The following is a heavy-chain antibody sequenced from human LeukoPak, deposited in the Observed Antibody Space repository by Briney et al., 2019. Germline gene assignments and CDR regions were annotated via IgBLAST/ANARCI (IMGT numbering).Heavy chain of an antibody. CDR1: GYSFTTYW. D-gene: IGHD4-23*01. CDR3: ARSLFVRDKTPQPVVY. Sequence: GESLKISCKASGYSFTTYWIGWVRQMPGKGLEWMGIIYPGDSDTRYSPSFQGQVTISADKSISTAYLQWSSLKASDTAMYYCARSLFVRDKTPQPVVYWGQGTLVTVSS. V-gene: IGHV5-51*01. CDR2: IYPGDSDT. J-gene: IGHJ4*02.